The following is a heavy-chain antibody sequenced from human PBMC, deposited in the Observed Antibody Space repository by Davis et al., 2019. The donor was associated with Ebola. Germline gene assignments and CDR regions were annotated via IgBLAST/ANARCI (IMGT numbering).Heavy chain of an antibody. Sequence: SETLSLTCAVYGGSFSGYYWSWIRQPPGKGLEWIGEINHSGSTYYNPSLKSRVTISVDTSKNQFSLKLSSVTAADTAVYYCARHGGVVVVPAAHPRYYCGMDVWGQGTTVTVSS. V-gene: IGHV4-34*01. CDR2: INHSGST. D-gene: IGHD2-2*01. J-gene: IGHJ6*02. CDR1: GGSFSGYY. CDR3: ARHGGVVVVPAAHPRYYCGMDV.